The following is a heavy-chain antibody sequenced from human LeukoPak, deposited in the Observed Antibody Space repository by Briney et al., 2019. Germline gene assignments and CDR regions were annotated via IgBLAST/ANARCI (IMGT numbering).Heavy chain of an antibody. Sequence: GGSLRLSCAASGFTFDDYAMHWVRQAPGKGLEWVSLISGDGGSTYYADSVKGRFTISRDNSKNSLYLQMNSLRTEDTALYYCAKEGRFLEWLSYYYYMDVWDKGTTVTVSS. J-gene: IGHJ6*03. CDR2: ISGDGGST. CDR1: GFTFDDYA. V-gene: IGHV3-43*02. D-gene: IGHD3-3*01. CDR3: AKEGRFLEWLSYYYYMDV.